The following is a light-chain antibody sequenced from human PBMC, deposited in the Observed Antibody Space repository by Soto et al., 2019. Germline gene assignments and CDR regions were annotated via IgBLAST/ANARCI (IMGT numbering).Light chain of an antibody. Sequence: QSALTQPASVSGSPGQSITISCTGTSNDVGGYDYVTWYQHHPGKAPKLMIYDVSNRPSGISDRFSASNSGNTASLTISGVQAEDEAHYYCSSYTSRATLVFGGGTKLTVL. CDR1: SNDVGGYDY. CDR2: DVS. V-gene: IGLV2-14*03. CDR3: SSYTSRATLV. J-gene: IGLJ2*01.